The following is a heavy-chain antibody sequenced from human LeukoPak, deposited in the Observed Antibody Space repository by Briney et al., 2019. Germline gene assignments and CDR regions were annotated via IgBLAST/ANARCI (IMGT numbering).Heavy chain of an antibody. J-gene: IGHJ4*02. V-gene: IGHV3-30*03. Sequence: GRSVRLSCSASGFSFSDSGMIWLRPAPGKGREWVAVISYDGSKEYYADSLKGRFTISRDNATNTLYLQMNSLRVEDTAIYYCARDGGDYWGQGTLVTVSS. D-gene: IGHD3-16*01. CDR3: ARDGGDY. CDR1: GFSFSDSG. CDR2: ISYDGSKE.